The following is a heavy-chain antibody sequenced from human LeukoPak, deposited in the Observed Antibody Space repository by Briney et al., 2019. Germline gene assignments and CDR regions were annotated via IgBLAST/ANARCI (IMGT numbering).Heavy chain of an antibody. J-gene: IGHJ6*03. CDR2: ISSSSSTI. V-gene: IGHV3-48*01. D-gene: IGHD2-2*01. CDR3: ARAPARTIHYYYYMDV. Sequence: SGGSLRLSCAASGFTFSSYSMNWVRQAPGKGLEWVSYISSSSSTIYYADSVKGRFTISRDNAKNSLYLQMNSLRAEDTAVYYCARAPARTIHYYYYMDVWGKGTTVTVSS. CDR1: GFTFSSYS.